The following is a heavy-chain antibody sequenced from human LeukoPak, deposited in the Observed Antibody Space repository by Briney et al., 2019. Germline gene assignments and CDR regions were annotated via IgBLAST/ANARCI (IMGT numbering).Heavy chain of an antibody. Sequence: PSETLPLTCTVSGGAISSYYWSWIRQPPGKGLEWIGYVSYSGSTNYNPSLKSRVTISVDTSKNQFSLKLSSVTAADTAVYYCARHTYGSWFDPWGQGTLVTVSS. CDR3: ARHTYGSWFDP. CDR2: VSYSGST. CDR1: GGAISSYY. V-gene: IGHV4-59*08. D-gene: IGHD3-10*01. J-gene: IGHJ5*02.